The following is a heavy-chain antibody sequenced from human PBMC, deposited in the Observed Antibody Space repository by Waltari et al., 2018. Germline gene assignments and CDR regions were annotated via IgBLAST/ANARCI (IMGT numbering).Heavy chain of an antibody. CDR1: GFSLSTSGMC. D-gene: IGHD3-16*02. CDR2: IDWDDDK. J-gene: IGHJ6*02. CDR3: ARIEFSDGMDV. Sequence: QVTLRESGPALVKPTQTLTLTCTFSGFSLSTSGMCLSWIRQPPWKALEWLALIDWDDDKYYSTSLKTRLTISKDTSKSQVVPTMTNMDPVDTAAYYFARIEFSDGMDVWGQGTTVTVSS. V-gene: IGHV2-70*01.